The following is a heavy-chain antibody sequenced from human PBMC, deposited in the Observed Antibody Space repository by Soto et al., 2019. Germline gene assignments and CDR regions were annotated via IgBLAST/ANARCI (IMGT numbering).Heavy chain of an antibody. CDR3: ARALAKFCTGGRCYGLDY. CDR1: GFTFSDYA. J-gene: IGHJ4*02. CDR2: ISYDGNNK. V-gene: IGHV3-30-3*01. D-gene: IGHD2-15*01. Sequence: QVQLVESGGGVVQPGRSLGLSCAASGFTFSDYAMHWVRQAPGKGLEWVAFISYDGNNKYYVDSVKGRFTISRDTSKNTLYLQMNSLRPEDTAVYSCARALAKFCTGGRCYGLDYWGQGALVTVSS.